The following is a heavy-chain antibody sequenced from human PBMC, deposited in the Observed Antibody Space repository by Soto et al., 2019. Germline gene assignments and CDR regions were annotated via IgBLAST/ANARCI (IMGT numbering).Heavy chain of an antibody. CDR3: TRGPRATSAGTSAH. J-gene: IGHJ4*02. CDR2: IYNDGTYA. Sequence: GGSLRLSWAASGFTFNSYGMHWVGQVQGKGPVWVARIYNDGTYADYADSVKGRFTISRDNAKDTLYLQMNDLRAEDSALYHCTRGPRATSAGTSAHWGQGTLVTVSS. D-gene: IGHD6-13*01. CDR1: GFTFNSYG. V-gene: IGHV3-74*01.